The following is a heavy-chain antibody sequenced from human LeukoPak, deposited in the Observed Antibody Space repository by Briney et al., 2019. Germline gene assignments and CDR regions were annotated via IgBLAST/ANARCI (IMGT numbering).Heavy chain of an antibody. CDR3: ARGGYFDWLNYYYGMDV. V-gene: IGHV1-18*01. CDR1: GYTFTSYG. J-gene: IGHJ6*02. CDR2: ISAYNGNT. Sequence: ASVKVSCKASGYTFTSYGISWVRQAPGQGLEWMGWISAYNGNTNYAQKLQGRVTMTRNTSISTAYMELSSLRSEDTAVYYCARGGYFDWLNYYYGMDVWGQGTTVTVSS. D-gene: IGHD3-9*01.